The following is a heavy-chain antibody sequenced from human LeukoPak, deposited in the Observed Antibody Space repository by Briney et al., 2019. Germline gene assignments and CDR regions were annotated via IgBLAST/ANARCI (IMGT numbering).Heavy chain of an antibody. Sequence: ASMKVSCKASGYTFTSYAMNWVRQAPGQGLEWMGWINTNTGNPTYAQGFTGRFVFSLDTSVSTAYLQISSLKAEDTAVYYCAGSSGWYTYYGMDVWGQGTTVTVSS. D-gene: IGHD6-19*01. CDR1: GYTFTSYA. CDR3: AGSSGWYTYYGMDV. J-gene: IGHJ6*02. CDR2: INTNTGNP. V-gene: IGHV7-4-1*02.